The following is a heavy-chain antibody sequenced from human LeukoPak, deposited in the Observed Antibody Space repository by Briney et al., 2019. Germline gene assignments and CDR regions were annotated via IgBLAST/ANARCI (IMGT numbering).Heavy chain of an antibody. CDR1: GFTSSDYS. CDR3: ARDYKYAFDN. J-gene: IGHJ4*02. Sequence: PGGSLRLSCAASGFTSSDYSMNWVRQAPGKGLKWISYIGIDSGNTNYADSVKGRFTISGDKAKNSLYLQMNSLRVEDTAVYYCARDYKYAFDNWGQGTLVTVSS. D-gene: IGHD5-24*01. V-gene: IGHV3-48*01. CDR2: IGIDSGNT.